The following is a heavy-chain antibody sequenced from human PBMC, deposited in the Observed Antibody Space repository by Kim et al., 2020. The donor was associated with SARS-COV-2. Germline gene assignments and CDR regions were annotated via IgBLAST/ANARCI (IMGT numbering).Heavy chain of an antibody. Sequence: ESLKISCKGSGYSFTSYWIRWVRQMPGKGLEWMGRIDPSDSYTNYSPSFQGHVTISADKSISTAYLQWSSLKASDTAMYYCAVCIAAAGTNAFDIWGQGTIVTLSS. CDR2: IDPSDSYT. J-gene: IGHJ3*02. CDR3: AVCIAAAGTNAFDI. CDR1: GYSFTSYW. V-gene: IGHV5-10-1*01. D-gene: IGHD6-13*01.